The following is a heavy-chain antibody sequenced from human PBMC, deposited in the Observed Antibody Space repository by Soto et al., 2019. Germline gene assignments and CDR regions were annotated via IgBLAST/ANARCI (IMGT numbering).Heavy chain of an antibody. CDR3: ARGGRRVGATIFDY. Sequence: QVQLVQSGAEVKKPGASVKVSCQASGYTFTSYGISWVRQSPGQGLEWMGGISAYNGNTNYAQKPQGRVTMTTATSTSTASMERRNLRYHDTAVYYCARGGRRVGATIFDYWGQRNLVTVSS. CDR1: GYTFTSYG. D-gene: IGHD1-26*01. J-gene: IGHJ4*02. V-gene: IGHV1-18*01. CDR2: ISAYNGNT.